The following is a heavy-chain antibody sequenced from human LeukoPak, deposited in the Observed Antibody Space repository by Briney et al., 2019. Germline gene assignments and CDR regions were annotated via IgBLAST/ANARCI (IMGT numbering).Heavy chain of an antibody. CDR2: IKQDGSEK. CDR3: ASSRGNDY. D-gene: IGHD3-16*01. Sequence: GGSLRLSCEASGFAFSSYWMTWVRQAPGKGLEWVANIKQDGSEKYYVDSVKGRFAISRDNAKNSVYLQMNSLRAEDTAVYHCASSRGNDYWGQGTLVTVPS. CDR1: GFAFSSYW. V-gene: IGHV3-7*03. J-gene: IGHJ4*02.